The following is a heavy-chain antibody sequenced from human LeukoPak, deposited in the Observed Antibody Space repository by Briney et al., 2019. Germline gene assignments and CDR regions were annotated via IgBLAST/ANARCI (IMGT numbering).Heavy chain of an antibody. CDR3: ASYGYCSSTGCYNFDY. V-gene: IGHV3-21*01. J-gene: IGHJ4*02. D-gene: IGHD2-2*03. Sequence: PGGSLRLSCAASGFTFSSYSMNWVRQAPGKGLEWVSSISSSSSYIYYADSVKGRFTISRDNAKNSLYLQMNSLRAEDTAVYYCASYGYCSSTGCYNFDYWGQGTLVTVSS. CDR1: GFTFSSYS. CDR2: ISSSSSYI.